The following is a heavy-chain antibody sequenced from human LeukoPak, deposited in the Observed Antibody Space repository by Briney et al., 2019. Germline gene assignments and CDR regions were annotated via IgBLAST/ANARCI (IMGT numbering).Heavy chain of an antibody. D-gene: IGHD6-13*01. V-gene: IGHV1-18*01. CDR3: ASGDGSSLNELYDY. Sequence: ASVKVSCKASGHTFTSYGISWVRQAPGQGLEWMGWISAYNGNTNYAQKLQGRVTMTTDTSTSTAYMELRSLRSDDTAVYYCASGDGSSLNELYDYWGQGTLVTVSS. CDR2: ISAYNGNT. J-gene: IGHJ4*02. CDR1: GHTFTSYG.